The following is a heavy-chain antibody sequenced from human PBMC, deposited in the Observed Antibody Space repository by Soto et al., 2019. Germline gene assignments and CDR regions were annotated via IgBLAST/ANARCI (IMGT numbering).Heavy chain of an antibody. Sequence: SGPTLVSPPHTLTLTCTFSGFSLTTSGMRVGWTRQPPGKALEWLARIDWDDDKFYSTSLKTRLTISKDTSKNQVVLTMTNMDPVDTATYYCARSGGVTGDAFGFWGQGKMVTVSS. CDR1: GFSLTTSGMR. D-gene: IGHD3-10*01. CDR2: IDWDDDK. J-gene: IGHJ3*01. CDR3: ARSGGVTGDAFGF. V-gene: IGHV2-70*04.